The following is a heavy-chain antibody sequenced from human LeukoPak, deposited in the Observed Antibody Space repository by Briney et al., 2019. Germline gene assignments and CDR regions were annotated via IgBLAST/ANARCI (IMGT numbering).Heavy chain of an antibody. V-gene: IGHV4-34*01. Sequence: SETLSLTCGVYGGSFSGYLWNWIRQPPGKGLEWLGEINHSGSANYHPSPKSRVTISVDTSKNQFSLKLSSVTAADTAVYYCARGRLNYDFWSGYYPPEEYYFDYWGQGTLVTVSS. CDR2: INHSGSA. D-gene: IGHD3-3*01. J-gene: IGHJ4*02. CDR3: ARGRLNYDFWSGYYPPEEYYFDY. CDR1: GGSFSGYL.